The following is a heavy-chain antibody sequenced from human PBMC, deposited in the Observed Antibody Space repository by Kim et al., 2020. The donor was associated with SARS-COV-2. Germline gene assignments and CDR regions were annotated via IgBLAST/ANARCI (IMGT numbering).Heavy chain of an antibody. CDR1: GGSISSSSYY. V-gene: IGHV4-39*01. CDR2: IDYSGST. J-gene: IGHJ4*02. CDR3: ARLVVGYCSGGSCYGLTIDY. Sequence: SETLSLTCTVSGGSISSSSYYWGWIRQPPGKGLEWIGSIDYSGSTYYNPSLKSLVTISVDTSKNQFSLKLSSVTAADTAVYYCARLVVGYCSGGSCYGLTIDYWGQGTLVTVSS. D-gene: IGHD2-15*01.